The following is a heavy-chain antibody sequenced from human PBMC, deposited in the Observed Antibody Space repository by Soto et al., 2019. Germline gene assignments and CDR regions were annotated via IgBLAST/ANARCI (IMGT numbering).Heavy chain of an antibody. J-gene: IGHJ6*02. CDR2: VYHTGNA. Sequence: SETLSLACTFSGGSITSAGYAWSWIRQPPGKALEWIGYVYHTGNAYPKPSLKSRVTISLDRSKNQFSLKMTSVTAADTALYYCASRPFYYYGLDVWGQGTTVTVSS. V-gene: IGHV4-30-2*01. CDR3: ASRPFYYYGLDV. CDR1: GGSITSAGYA.